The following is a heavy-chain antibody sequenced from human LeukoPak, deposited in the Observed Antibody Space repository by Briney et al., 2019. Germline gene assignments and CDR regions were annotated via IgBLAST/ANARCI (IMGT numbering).Heavy chain of an antibody. CDR1: GFTLGIYS. Sequence: GGSLRLSCAASGFTLGIYSMNWVRQAPGKGLEWVSSISSSSSHLYYADSVKGRFTISRDNSKNSLYLQMNSLRAEDTAVYYCAREAWFDPWGQGTLVTVSS. V-gene: IGHV3-21*01. CDR2: ISSSSSHL. CDR3: AREAWFDP. J-gene: IGHJ5*02.